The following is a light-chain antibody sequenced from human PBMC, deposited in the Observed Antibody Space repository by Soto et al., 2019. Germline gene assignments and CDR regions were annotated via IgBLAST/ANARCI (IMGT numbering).Light chain of an antibody. Sequence: QSVLTQPPSASGSPGQSVTISCTGTSSDVGTYHYVSWYQQRPGNAPKLLIYEVSRRPSGVPARFSGSKSGNTASLTVSGLQAEDESDYYCSSYAGSNNLLFGGGTQLTVL. CDR1: SSDVGTYHY. J-gene: IGLJ2*01. CDR2: EVS. CDR3: SSYAGSNNLL. V-gene: IGLV2-8*01.